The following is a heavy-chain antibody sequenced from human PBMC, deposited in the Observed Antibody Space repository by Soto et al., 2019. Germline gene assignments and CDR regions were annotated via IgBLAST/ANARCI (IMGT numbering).Heavy chain of an antibody. CDR1: GFTFSSYA. D-gene: IGHD5-12*01. Sequence: EVQLLESGGGLVQPGGSLRLSCAASGFTFSSYAMSWVRQAPGKGLEWVSAISGSGGSTYYADSVKGRFTISRDNSKNTLYLQMNSLRAEDTAVYYCAKTQQGWLRFNYYYGMDVWGQGTTVTVSS. CDR2: ISGSGGST. J-gene: IGHJ6*02. CDR3: AKTQQGWLRFNYYYGMDV. V-gene: IGHV3-23*01.